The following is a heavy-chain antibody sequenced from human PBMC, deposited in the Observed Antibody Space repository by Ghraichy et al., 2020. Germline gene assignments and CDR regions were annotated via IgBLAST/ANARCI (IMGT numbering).Heavy chain of an antibody. D-gene: IGHD4-17*01. CDR2: ISSTGGST. CDR3: AKCHYYGSRGTYGWD. CDR1: GFTFGNYA. Sequence: GGSLRLSCVASGFTFGNYAIRWVRQAPGKGLVWVSRISSTGGSTRYADSVKGRFTISRDKFNDVLHLEMNSLRAEDTAVYFCAKCHYYGSRGTYGWDWGQGTMVTVSS. J-gene: IGHJ4*02. V-gene: IGHV3-23*01.